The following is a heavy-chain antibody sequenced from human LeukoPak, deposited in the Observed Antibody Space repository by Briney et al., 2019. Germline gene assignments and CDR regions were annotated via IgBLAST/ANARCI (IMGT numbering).Heavy chain of an antibody. CDR2: IYYSGST. CDR3: ARDRQQLVS. CDR1: GGSISSYY. Sequence: NPSETLSLTCTVSGGSISSYYWSWIRQPPGKGLEWIGYIYYSGSTNYNPSLKSRVTISVDTSKNQFSLKLSSVTAADTAVYYCARDRQQLVSWGQGTLVTVSS. V-gene: IGHV4-59*01. D-gene: IGHD6-13*01. J-gene: IGHJ4*02.